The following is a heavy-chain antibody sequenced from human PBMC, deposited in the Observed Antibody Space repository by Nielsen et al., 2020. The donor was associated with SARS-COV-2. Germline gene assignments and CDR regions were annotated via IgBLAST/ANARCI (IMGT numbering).Heavy chain of an antibody. D-gene: IGHD2-15*01. V-gene: IGHV4-59*12. J-gene: IGHJ4*02. CDR2: IYYSGST. CDR3: ARFTALEYCSGGSCYGTPPTDSGFDY. Sequence: RQAPGKGLEWIGYIYYSGSTNYNPSLKSRVTISVDTSKNQFSLKLSSVTAADTAVYYCARFTALEYCSGGSCYGTPPTDSGFDYWGQGTLVTVSS.